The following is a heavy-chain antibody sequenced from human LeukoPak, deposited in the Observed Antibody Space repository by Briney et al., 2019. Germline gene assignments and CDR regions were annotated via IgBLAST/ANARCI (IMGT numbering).Heavy chain of an antibody. CDR3: ARRRRYSSSWYETSFDY. J-gene: IGHJ4*02. Sequence: PSETLSLTCTVSGGSISSYYWSWIRQPAGKGLEWIGRIYTSGSTNYNPSLKSRVTMSVDTSKNQFSLKLSSVTAADTAVYYCARRRRYSSSWYETSFDYWGQGTLVTVSS. CDR2: IYTSGST. CDR1: GGSISSYY. D-gene: IGHD6-13*01. V-gene: IGHV4-4*07.